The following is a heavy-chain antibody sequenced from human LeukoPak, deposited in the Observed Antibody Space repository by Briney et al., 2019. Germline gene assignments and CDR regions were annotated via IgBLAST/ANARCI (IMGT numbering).Heavy chain of an antibody. Sequence: GRSLRLSCAASGFTFDDYAMHWVRQAPGKGLEWVSSISWNSGSIGYADSVKGRFTISRDNAKNSLYLQMNSLRAEDTAVYYCARDAREWGTYYFDYWGQGTLVTVSS. CDR2: ISWNSGSI. CDR1: GFTFDDYA. V-gene: IGHV3-9*01. J-gene: IGHJ4*02. CDR3: ARDAREWGTYYFDY. D-gene: IGHD3-16*01.